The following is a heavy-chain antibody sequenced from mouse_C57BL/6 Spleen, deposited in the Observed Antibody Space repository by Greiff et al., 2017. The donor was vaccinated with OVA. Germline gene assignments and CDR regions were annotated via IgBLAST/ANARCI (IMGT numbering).Heavy chain of an antibody. CDR2: IWSGGST. CDR3: ARNYYGSSYVPPGWFDV. D-gene: IGHD1-1*01. Sequence: QVQLQQSGPGLVQPSQSLSITCTVSGFSLTSYGVHWVRQSPGKGLEWLGAIWSGGSTDYNAAFISRLSISKDNSKSQVFFKMNSLQADDTAIYYCARNYYGSSYVPPGWFDVWGTGTTVTVSS. V-gene: IGHV2-2*01. J-gene: IGHJ1*03. CDR1: GFSLTSYG.